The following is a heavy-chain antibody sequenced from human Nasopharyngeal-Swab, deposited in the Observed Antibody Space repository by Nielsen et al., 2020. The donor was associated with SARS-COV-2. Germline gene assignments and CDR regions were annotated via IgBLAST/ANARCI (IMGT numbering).Heavy chain of an antibody. CDR2: IGTAGDT. D-gene: IGHD3-10*01. V-gene: IGHV3-13*01. Sequence: GESLKISCAASGFTFSSYDMHWVRQATGKGLEWVSAIGTAGDTYYPGSVKGRFTISRENAKNSLYLQMNSLRAGDTAVYYCARASPYYYGSGSYSRDYYCGMDVWGQGTTVTVSS. CDR1: GFTFSSYD. CDR3: ARASPYYYGSGSYSRDYYCGMDV. J-gene: IGHJ6*02.